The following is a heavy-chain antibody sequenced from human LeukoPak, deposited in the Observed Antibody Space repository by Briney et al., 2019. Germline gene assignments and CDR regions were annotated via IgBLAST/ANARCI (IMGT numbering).Heavy chain of an antibody. J-gene: IGHJ4*02. CDR1: GYSISTGYY. V-gene: IGHV4-38-2*02. CDR3: ARGTGYSYGYSPN. D-gene: IGHD5-18*01. CDR2: FYHGGST. Sequence: SETLSLTCTVSGYSISTGYYWDWIRQPPGKGLEWIGTFYHGGSTYYNPSLKSRVTISVDTSKNQFSLNLTSVTAADTAVYYCARGTGYSYGYSPNWGQGTLVTVSS.